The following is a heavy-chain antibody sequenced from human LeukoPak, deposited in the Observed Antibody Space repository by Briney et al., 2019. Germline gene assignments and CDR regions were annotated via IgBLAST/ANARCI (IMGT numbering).Heavy chain of an antibody. D-gene: IGHD6-19*01. J-gene: IGHJ4*02. CDR1: GYTFTGYY. V-gene: IGHV1-2*02. Sequence: GASVKVSCTASGYTFTGYYMHWVRQAPGQGLEWMGWINPNSGGTNYAQKFQGRVTMTRDRSISTAYMELSRLRSDDPAVYYCVYFSAWDFYYWGQGTLVTVSS. CDR2: INPNSGGT. CDR3: VYFSAWDFYY.